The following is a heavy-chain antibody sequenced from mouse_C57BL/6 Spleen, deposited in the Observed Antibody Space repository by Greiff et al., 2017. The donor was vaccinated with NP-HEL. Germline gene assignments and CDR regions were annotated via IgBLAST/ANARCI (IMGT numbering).Heavy chain of an antibody. Sequence: EVKVEESGPGLVKPSQSLSLTCSVTGYSITSGYYWNWIRQFPGNKLEWMGYISYDGSNNYNPSLKNRISITRDTSKNQFFLKLNSVTTEDTATYYCARGVGYYGYFDVWGTGTTVTVSS. J-gene: IGHJ1*03. CDR2: ISYDGSN. CDR3: ARGVGYYGYFDV. V-gene: IGHV3-6*01. D-gene: IGHD2-2*01. CDR1: GYSITSGYY.